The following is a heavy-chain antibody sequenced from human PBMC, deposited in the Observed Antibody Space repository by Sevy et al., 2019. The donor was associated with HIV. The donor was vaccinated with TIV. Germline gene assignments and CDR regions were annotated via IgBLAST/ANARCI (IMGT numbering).Heavy chain of an antibody. D-gene: IGHD3-16*02. J-gene: IGHJ4*02. Sequence: GGSLRLSCAASGFTFSSYGMHWVRQAPGKGLEWVAVIWYVGSSKYYADSVKGRFTISRDNSKNTLYLQMNSLRAEDTAVYYCARTLYDYVWGSYRHFDYWGQGTLVTVSS. V-gene: IGHV3-33*01. CDR2: IWYVGSSK. CDR1: GFTFSSYG. CDR3: ARTLYDYVWGSYRHFDY.